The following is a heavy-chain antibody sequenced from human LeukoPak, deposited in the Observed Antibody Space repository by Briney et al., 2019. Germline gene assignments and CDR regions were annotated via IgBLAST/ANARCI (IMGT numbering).Heavy chain of an antibody. D-gene: IGHD2/OR15-2a*01. CDR2: IHGNGTT. CDR3: ARDMVSTWPYFYTYYYMDV. CDR1: GFTFSSYS. V-gene: IGHV4-4*07. Sequence: GSLRLSCAASGFTFSSYSMNWVRQAPGKGLEWIGRIHGNGTTNYNPSLKSRVTMSSDTTKSQFSLKVPSVTAADTALYYCARDMVSTWPYFYTYYYMDVWGQGTTVAVSS. J-gene: IGHJ6*03.